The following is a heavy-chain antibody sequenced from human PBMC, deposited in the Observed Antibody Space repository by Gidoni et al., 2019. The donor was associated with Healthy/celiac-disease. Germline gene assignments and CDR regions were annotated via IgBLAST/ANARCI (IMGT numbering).Heavy chain of an antibody. Sequence: EVQLVESGGGLVKPGGSLSLSCAASGFTFSNAWLIWVRQAPGKGLEWVGRIKRKTDGGTTDYAATVKGRFTISRDDSKNTLYLQMNSLKTEDTAVYYCTTVGPDIAAAGTVEYYYGMDVWGQRTTVTVSS. CDR1: GFTFSNAW. CDR3: TTVGPDIAAAGTVEYYYGMDV. J-gene: IGHJ6*02. D-gene: IGHD6-13*01. CDR2: IKRKTDGGTT. V-gene: IGHV3-15*01.